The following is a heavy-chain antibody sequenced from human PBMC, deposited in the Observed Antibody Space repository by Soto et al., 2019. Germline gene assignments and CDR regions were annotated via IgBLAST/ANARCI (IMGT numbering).Heavy chain of an antibody. CDR2: IIPIFGTA. V-gene: IGHV1-69*06. CDR1: EETFRINV. Sequence: QVELVQSGAGVKRPGSSVKVSGKVSEETFRINVISWVGKAPGQGLGWMGGIIPIFGTANYAQKFQGRVTITADTSANTVYLELSSLRSEDTAVYYCASTKYDSSAYYYWYLGLWGRGTLVTVSS. J-gene: IGHJ2*01. D-gene: IGHD3-22*01. CDR3: ASTKYDSSAYYYWYLGL.